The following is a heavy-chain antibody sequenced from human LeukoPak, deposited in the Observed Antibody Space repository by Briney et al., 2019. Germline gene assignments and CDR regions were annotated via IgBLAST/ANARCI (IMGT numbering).Heavy chain of an antibody. CDR1: GFTFSSYE. CDR2: ISSSGSTI. V-gene: IGHV3-48*03. D-gene: IGHD1-26*01. Sequence: TGGSLRLSCAASGFTFSSYEMNWVRQAPGKGLEWVSYISSSGSTIYYADSVKGRFTISRDNAKNPLYLQMNSLRAEDTAVYYCARDNSGSYFEGSYDYWGQGTLVTVSS. J-gene: IGHJ4*02. CDR3: ARDNSGSYFEGSYDY.